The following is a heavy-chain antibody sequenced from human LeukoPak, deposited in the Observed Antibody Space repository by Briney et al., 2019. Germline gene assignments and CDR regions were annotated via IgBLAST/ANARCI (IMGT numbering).Heavy chain of an antibody. CDR2: ISYDGSNE. CDR1: GFTFSSYA. Sequence: GGSLRLSCAASGFTFSSYAMHWVRQAPGKGLEWVAVISYDGSNEYYADSVKGRFTISRDNSKNTLYLQMNSLRAEDTAVYYCARARYGDPFDYWGQGTLVTVSS. J-gene: IGHJ4*02. CDR3: ARARYGDPFDY. V-gene: IGHV3-30-3*01. D-gene: IGHD4-17*01.